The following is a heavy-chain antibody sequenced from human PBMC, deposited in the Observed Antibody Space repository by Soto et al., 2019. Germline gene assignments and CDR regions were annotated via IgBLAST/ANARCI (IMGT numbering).Heavy chain of an antibody. V-gene: IGHV3-23*01. Sequence: GGSLRLSCAASGFTFSSYAMSWVRQAPGEGLEWVSAISGSGGSTYYADSVKGRFTISRDNSKNTLYLQMNSLRAEDTAVYYCAKDVRAPQSYCSGGSCYYLVGYMDVWGKGTTVTVSS. CDR2: ISGSGGST. D-gene: IGHD2-15*01. CDR3: AKDVRAPQSYCSGGSCYYLVGYMDV. CDR1: GFTFSSYA. J-gene: IGHJ6*03.